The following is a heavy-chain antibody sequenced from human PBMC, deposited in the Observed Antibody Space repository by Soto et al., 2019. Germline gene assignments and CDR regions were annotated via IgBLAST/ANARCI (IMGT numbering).Heavy chain of an antibody. J-gene: IGHJ4*02. D-gene: IGHD3-16*01. CDR2: INSDGSST. Sequence: EVQLVESGGGLIQPGGSLRLSCAASGFTFSSYWMHWVRQAPGKGLVWVSRINSDGSSTSYADSVKGRFTISRDNAKNTLYLQMNSLRAEDTAVYYCARSAMGRLGAYDYWGQGTLVTVSS. CDR1: GFTFSSYW. V-gene: IGHV3-74*01. CDR3: ARSAMGRLGAYDY.